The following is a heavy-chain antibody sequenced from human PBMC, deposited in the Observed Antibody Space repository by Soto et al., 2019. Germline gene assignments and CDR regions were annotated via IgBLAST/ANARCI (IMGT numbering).Heavy chain of an antibody. CDR2: IYPGDSDT. CDR1: GYSFTSYW. V-gene: IGHV5-51*01. Sequence: GESLKISCKGSGYSFTSYWIGWVRQMPGKGLEWMGIIYPGDSDTRYSPSFQGQVTISADKSISTAYLQWSSLKASDTAMYYCARYSSSSLSYYYGMDVWGQGTTVPVSS. CDR3: ARYSSSSLSYYYGMDV. D-gene: IGHD6-6*01. J-gene: IGHJ6*02.